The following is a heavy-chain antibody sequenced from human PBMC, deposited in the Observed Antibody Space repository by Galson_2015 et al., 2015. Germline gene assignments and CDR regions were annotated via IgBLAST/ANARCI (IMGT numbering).Heavy chain of an antibody. CDR2: IKQDGSEK. CDR3: ARDPLVVVPAAMYYYYYGMDV. J-gene: IGHJ6*02. D-gene: IGHD2-2*01. V-gene: IGHV3-7*03. Sequence: SLRLSCAASGFTFSSCWMSWVRQAPGKGLEWVANIKQDGSEKYYVDFVKGRFTISRDNAKNSLYLQMNSLRAEDTAVYYCARDPLVVVPAAMYYYYYGMDVWGQGTTVTVSS. CDR1: GFTFSSCW.